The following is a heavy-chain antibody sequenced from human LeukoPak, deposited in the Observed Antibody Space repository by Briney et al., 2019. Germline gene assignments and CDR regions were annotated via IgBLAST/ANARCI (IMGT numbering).Heavy chain of an antibody. D-gene: IGHD2-2*01. CDR1: GFTFSSYA. J-gene: IGHJ5*02. V-gene: IGHV3-23*01. CDR3: ASVGSEVVVLAANWFDP. Sequence: GGSLRLSCAASGFTFSSYAMSWVRQAPGKGLEWVSAISGSGGSAYYADSVKGRFTISRDNAKNTLYLQMNSLRAEDTPVYYCASVGSEVVVLAANWFDPWGQGTLVTVSS. CDR2: ISGSGGSA.